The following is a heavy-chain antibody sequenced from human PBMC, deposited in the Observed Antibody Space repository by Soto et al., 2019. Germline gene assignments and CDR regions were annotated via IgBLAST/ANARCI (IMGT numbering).Heavy chain of an antibody. CDR1: GHKFNTYV. Sequence: QVQLLQSGAEVKNPGASVKVSCKASGHKFNTYVVHWVRQAPGQRPEWMGWISADKGNTKYSQKFQDRVTITRDKSASTDYMELSSLRSEDTAVYYCTDGMHVWGQGTTVIVSS. CDR2: ISADKGNT. J-gene: IGHJ6*02. CDR3: TDGMHV. V-gene: IGHV1-3*01.